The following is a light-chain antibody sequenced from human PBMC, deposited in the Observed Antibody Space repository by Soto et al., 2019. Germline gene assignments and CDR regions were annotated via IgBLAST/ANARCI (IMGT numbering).Light chain of an antibody. CDR3: QQYGSSPPRT. CDR2: GAS. V-gene: IGKV3-20*01. Sequence: EIVLTQSPGTLSLSPGERATLSCRASQSVSSSYLAWYQQKPAQAPRLLIYGASSRATGIPDRFSGSGSGRYFTLTISRLEHEDVAVYYCQQYGSSPPRTFGQGTKVEIK. J-gene: IGKJ1*01. CDR1: QSVSSSY.